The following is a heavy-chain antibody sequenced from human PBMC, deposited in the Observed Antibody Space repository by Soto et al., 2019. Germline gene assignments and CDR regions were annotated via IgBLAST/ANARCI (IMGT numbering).Heavy chain of an antibody. CDR1: GFTFSSYS. Sequence: GSLRLSCAASGFTFSSYSMNWVRQAPGKGLEWVATISATGGSTYYADSVKGRFTISRDNSKNTLYLQMNGLRVEDTAVYYCSQHPLPGNFDYWGHGTQVTVSS. CDR2: ISATGGST. CDR3: SQHPLPGNFDY. J-gene: IGHJ4*01. V-gene: IGHV3-23*01. D-gene: IGHD2-15*01.